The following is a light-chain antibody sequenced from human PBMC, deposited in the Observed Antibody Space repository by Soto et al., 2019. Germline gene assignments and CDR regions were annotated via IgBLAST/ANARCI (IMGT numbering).Light chain of an antibody. CDR3: QQYGDSPPFT. J-gene: IGKJ2*01. CDR1: QTVSSSY. CDR2: GAS. Sequence: EIVLTQSPGTLSLSPGERATLSCRASQTVSSSYLAWYQQKPGQAPRLLIYGASSRATGIPDRFSGSGSGTDFFLTISSLEPEDFSVYYYQQYGDSPPFTFGQGTKLEIK. V-gene: IGKV3-20*01.